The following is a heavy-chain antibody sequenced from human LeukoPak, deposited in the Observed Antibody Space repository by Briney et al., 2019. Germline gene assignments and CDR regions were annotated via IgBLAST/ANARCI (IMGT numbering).Heavy chain of an antibody. CDR1: GGSISSGGYS. CDR2: IYHSGST. J-gene: IGHJ3*02. V-gene: IGHV4-30-2*01. Sequence: PSQTLSLTCAVSGGSISSGGYSCSWIRQPPGKGLEWIGEIYHSGSTNYNPSLKSRVTISVDKSKNQFSLKLSSVTAADTAVYYCARTLSSGDAFDIWGQGTMVTVSS. CDR3: ARTLSSGDAFDI. D-gene: IGHD3-22*01.